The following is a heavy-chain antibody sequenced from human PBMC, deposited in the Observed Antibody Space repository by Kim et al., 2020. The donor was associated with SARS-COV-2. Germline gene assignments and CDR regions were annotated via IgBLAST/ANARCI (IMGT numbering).Heavy chain of an antibody. V-gene: IGHV3-30*18. J-gene: IGHJ6*02. CDR3: AKEKQLALQNYYYYYGMDV. CDR1: GFTFSSYG. CDR2: ISYDGSNK. D-gene: IGHD6-6*01. Sequence: LSLTCAASGFTFSSYGMHWVRQAPGKGLEWVAVISYDGSNKYYGDSVKGRFTISRDNSKNRLYLQMNSLRAEDTAVYYCAKEKQLALQNYYYYYGMDVWGQGTTVTVSS.